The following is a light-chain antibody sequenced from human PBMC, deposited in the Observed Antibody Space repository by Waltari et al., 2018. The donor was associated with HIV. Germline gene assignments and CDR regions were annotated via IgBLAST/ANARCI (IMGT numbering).Light chain of an antibody. CDR2: DVS. CDR3: CAYAGSYSVV. Sequence: QSALTQPRSMSGSPGQSVTIPCPGTNNDVGFSAYVSWFQQHPGKVPKLIISDVSKRPPGVPDRFSGSKSDNTASLTISGLQPEDEAHYYCCAYAGSYSVVFGGGTKLTVL. CDR1: NNDVGFSAY. J-gene: IGLJ2*01. V-gene: IGLV2-11*01.